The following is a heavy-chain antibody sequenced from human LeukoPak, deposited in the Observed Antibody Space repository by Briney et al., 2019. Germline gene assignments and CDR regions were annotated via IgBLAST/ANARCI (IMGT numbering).Heavy chain of an antibody. CDR1: GGSISSSSYY. D-gene: IGHD2-2*01. CDR2: IYYSGST. Sequence: SETLSLTCTVSGGSISSSSYYWGWIRQPPGKGLEWIGSIYYSGSTYYNPSLKSRVTISVDTSKNQFSLKLSFVTAADTAVYYCARDPFGGGIVVVPAAIGAFDIWGQGTMVTVSS. CDR3: ARDPFGGGIVVVPAAIGAFDI. J-gene: IGHJ3*02. V-gene: IGHV4-39*07.